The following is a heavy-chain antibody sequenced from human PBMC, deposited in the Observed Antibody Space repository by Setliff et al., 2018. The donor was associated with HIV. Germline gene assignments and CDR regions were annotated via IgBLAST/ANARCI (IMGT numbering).Heavy chain of an antibody. V-gene: IGHV4-39*01. Sequence: PSETLSLTCSVSGGSINSDNYYWGWIRQAPGKGLEWIGSIYYSGTTYYNPSLRGRVTISVDRSRNQFSLTLNSVTAADTAIYYCASRGIVVVTMSMPDEFFVHWGHGTLVTVSS. CDR3: ASRGIVVVTMSMPDEFFVH. CDR2: IYYSGTT. J-gene: IGHJ1*01. D-gene: IGHD2-21*02. CDR1: GGSINSDNYY.